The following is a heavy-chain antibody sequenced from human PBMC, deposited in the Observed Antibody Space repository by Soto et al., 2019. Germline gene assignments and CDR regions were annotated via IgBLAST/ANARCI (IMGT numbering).Heavy chain of an antibody. CDR1: GFSLSNARMG. V-gene: IGHV2-26*01. J-gene: IGHJ4*02. CDR2: IFSNDEK. CDR3: ARIRGGGYLRLGVESDY. Sequence: QVTLKESGPVLVNPTEPLTLTCTVSGFSLSNARMGVSWIRQPPGKALEWLAHIFSNDEKTYSTSLKSRLTISKDTSKSQVVLTMTNMDPVDTATYYCARIRGGGYLRLGVESDYWGQGTLVTVSS. D-gene: IGHD3-16*01.